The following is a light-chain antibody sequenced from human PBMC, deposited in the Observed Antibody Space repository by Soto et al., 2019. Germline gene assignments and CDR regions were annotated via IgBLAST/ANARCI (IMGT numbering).Light chain of an antibody. Sequence: EIVMTQSPATLSVSPGERVTLSCRASESVSTNLAWYQQKPGQAPRLLIYGDSTKATGIPARLSGSGSATDFTLTISSLQAEDFPVDYCQIYNDWPFTFGQGTKLE. CDR2: GDS. V-gene: IGKV3-15*01. CDR1: ESVSTN. CDR3: QIYNDWPFT. J-gene: IGKJ2*01.